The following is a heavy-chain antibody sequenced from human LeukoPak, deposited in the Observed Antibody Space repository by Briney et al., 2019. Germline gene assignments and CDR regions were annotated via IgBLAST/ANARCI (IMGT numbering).Heavy chain of an antibody. CDR1: GFTFSNYA. CDR3: ASLDYFDSSDYGDY. V-gene: IGHV3-23*01. Sequence: PGGSLRLSCAASGFTFSNYAMSWVRQAPGKGLEWVSAISGSGGSTYYADSVKGRFTISRDNSKNTLYLQMNSLRAEDTALYYRASLDYFDSSDYGDYWGQGTLVTVSS. J-gene: IGHJ4*02. D-gene: IGHD3-22*01. CDR2: ISGSGGST.